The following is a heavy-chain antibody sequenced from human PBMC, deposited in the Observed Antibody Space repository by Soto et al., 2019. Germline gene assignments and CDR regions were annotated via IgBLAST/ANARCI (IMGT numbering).Heavy chain of an antibody. CDR1: GYTFTSYG. D-gene: IGHD2-15*01. Sequence: ASVKVSCKASGYTFTSYGISWVRQAPGQGLEWMGWISPNSGSTNYAQKFQGWVTMTRDTSISTAYMELSRLRSDDTAVYYCARGISTFYYYYYMDVWGKGTTVTVSS. CDR2: ISPNSGST. V-gene: IGHV1-2*04. J-gene: IGHJ6*03. CDR3: ARGISTFYYYYYMDV.